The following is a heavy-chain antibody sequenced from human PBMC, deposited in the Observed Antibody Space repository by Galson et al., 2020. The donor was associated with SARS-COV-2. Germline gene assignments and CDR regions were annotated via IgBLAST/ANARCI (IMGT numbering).Heavy chain of an antibody. CDR2: ICTAGDT. Sequence: QAGGSLRLSCAASGFTLSSYDMHWVRQATGKGLEWVSSICTAGDTYYPRSVQGRFTISRQNAKNSLYLQMNSLRAGDTAVYYCARGDVITMVRGVIYYYYYGMDVWGQGTTVTVSS. CDR3: ARGDVITMVRGVIYYYYYGMDV. D-gene: IGHD3-10*01. CDR1: GFTLSSYD. J-gene: IGHJ6*02. V-gene: IGHV3-13*01.